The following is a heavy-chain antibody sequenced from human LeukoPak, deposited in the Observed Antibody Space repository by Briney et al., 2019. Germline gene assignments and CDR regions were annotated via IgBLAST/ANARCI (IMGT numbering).Heavy chain of an antibody. CDR3: AKRDYYDSNGYFFPYYFDN. Sequence: GGSLRLSCAASGFTFINYAMSWVHQAPGKGLEWVSGISGSGGRTYYAGSVRGRFTISRDNSRNRLYLQMNSLRAEDTALYYCAKRDYYDSNGYFFPYYFDNWGQGTLVAVSS. V-gene: IGHV3-23*01. J-gene: IGHJ4*02. D-gene: IGHD3-22*01. CDR1: GFTFINYA. CDR2: ISGSGGRT.